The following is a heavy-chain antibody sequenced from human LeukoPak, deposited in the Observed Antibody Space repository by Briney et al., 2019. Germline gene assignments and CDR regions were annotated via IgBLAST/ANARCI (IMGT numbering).Heavy chain of an antibody. Sequence: GGSLRLSCAASGFTFSTNWMSWVRQAPGKGLEWVADIKQDGSEKYYVDSVKGRFTISRQNAKNSLFLQMNSLRAEDTAVYYCARHRNGGSQDDAFDIWGQGTMVTVSS. CDR3: ARHRNGGSQDDAFDI. J-gene: IGHJ3*02. D-gene: IGHD2-15*01. CDR2: IKQDGSEK. CDR1: GFTFSTNW. V-gene: IGHV3-7*01.